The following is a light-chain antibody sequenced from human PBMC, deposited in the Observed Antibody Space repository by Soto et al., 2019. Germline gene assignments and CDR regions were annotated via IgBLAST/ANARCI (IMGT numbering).Light chain of an antibody. CDR3: SSYTAGGTI. Sequence: QSALTQPPSVSGSPGQSVTISCTGTSSDVGSYNRLSWYQQPPGTAPKLIMYEVNTRPSGVPDRFSGSKSGSTASLTISGLQAEDEADYYCSSYTAGGTIFGTGTKLTVL. J-gene: IGLJ1*01. CDR2: EVN. V-gene: IGLV2-18*02. CDR1: SSDVGSYNR.